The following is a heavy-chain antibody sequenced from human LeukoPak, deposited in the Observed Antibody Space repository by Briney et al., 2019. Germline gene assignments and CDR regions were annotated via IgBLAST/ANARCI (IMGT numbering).Heavy chain of an antibody. CDR1: GFTVSSEY. J-gene: IGHJ4*02. D-gene: IGHD1-26*01. V-gene: IGHV3-53*01. CDR3: AKAGKTMGATGDY. CDR2: IYSGGTT. Sequence: GGSLRLSCAASGFTVSSEYMSWVRQAPGKGLEWVSIIYSGGTTYYADSVKGRFTISRDNSKNTLYLQMNSLRAEDTAVYYCAKAGKTMGATGDYWGQGTLVTVSS.